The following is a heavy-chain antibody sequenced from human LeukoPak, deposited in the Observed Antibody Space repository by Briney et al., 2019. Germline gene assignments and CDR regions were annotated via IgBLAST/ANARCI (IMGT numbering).Heavy chain of an antibody. CDR1: GGPISSYY. CDR3: ARVAYGDYAWGAVIRAGGFDY. CDR2: IYTSGSP. Sequence: SETLSLTCTVSGGPISSYYWSWIRQPARKGLEGIRRIYTSGSPNYSPALKSRVAMSVDTSKNQFSLKLSSVTAADTAVYYCARVAYGDYAWGAVIRAGGFDYWGQGTLVTVSS. J-gene: IGHJ4*02. V-gene: IGHV4-4*07. D-gene: IGHD4-17*01.